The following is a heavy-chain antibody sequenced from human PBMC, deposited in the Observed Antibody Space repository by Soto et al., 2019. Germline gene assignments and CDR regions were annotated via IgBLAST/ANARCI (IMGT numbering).Heavy chain of an antibody. CDR2: INPNSGGT. V-gene: IGHV1-2*04. J-gene: IGHJ6*02. Sequence: ASVKVSCKASGYTFTGYYMHWVRQAPGQGLEWMGWINPNSGGTNYAQKFQGWVTMTRDTSIGTAYMELSRLRSDDTVVYYCARDTTLSYGSRYYYYYGMDVWGQGTTVTVSS. D-gene: IGHD3-10*01. CDR1: GYTFTGYY. CDR3: ARDTTLSYGSRYYYYYGMDV.